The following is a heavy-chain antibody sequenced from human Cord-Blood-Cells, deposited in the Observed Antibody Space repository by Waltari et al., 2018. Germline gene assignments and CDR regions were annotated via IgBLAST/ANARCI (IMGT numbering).Heavy chain of an antibody. CDR3: ARSGYQLPPQSAFDI. Sequence: QVQLQQSGPGLVKPSQTLSLTCAISRERVASTSAAWNLIRQSPSRGLEWLGRTYYRSKWYNDYAVSVKSRITINPDTSKNQFSLQLNSVTPEDTAVYYCARSGYQLPPQSAFDIWGQGTMVTVSS. CDR1: RERVASTSAA. D-gene: IGHD2-2*01. J-gene: IGHJ3*02. CDR2: TYYRSKWYN. V-gene: IGHV6-1*01.